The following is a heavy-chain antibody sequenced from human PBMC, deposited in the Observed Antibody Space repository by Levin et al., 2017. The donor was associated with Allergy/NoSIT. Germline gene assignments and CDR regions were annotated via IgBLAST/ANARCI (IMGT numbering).Heavy chain of an antibody. CDR1: GGSINGYY. J-gene: IGHJ4*02. CDR2: VFSSGTI. CDR3: ARGTETVNYFDY. D-gene: IGHD1-1*01. Sequence: TASETLSLTCTVSGGSINGYYWSWIRQPPGKGLEWIGYVFSSGTINYKPSLYSRVTISVDTSKNQFSLELHPVTAADTAVYYCARGTETVNYFDYWGQGTLVTVSS. V-gene: IGHV4-59*01.